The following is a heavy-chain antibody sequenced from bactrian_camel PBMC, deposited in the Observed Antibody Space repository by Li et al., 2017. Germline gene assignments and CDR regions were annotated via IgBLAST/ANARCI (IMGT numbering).Heavy chain of an antibody. J-gene: IGHJ6*01. CDR3: AAGAFEPSTAITHGDLWADLSS. CDR1: GFTFSSYD. V-gene: IGHV3S40*01. D-gene: IGHD1*01. CDR2: INSGGGST. Sequence: VQLVESGGGLVQPGGSLRLSCAASGFTFSSYDMSWVRQAPGKGLEWVSTIINSGGGSTYYADSVKGRFTISRDNARNMLYLQMNSLKTDDTAMYYCAAGAFEPSTAITHGDLWADLSSWGQGTQVTVS.